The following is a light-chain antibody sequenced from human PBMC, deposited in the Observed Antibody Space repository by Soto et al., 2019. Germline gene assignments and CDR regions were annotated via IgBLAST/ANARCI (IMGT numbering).Light chain of an antibody. CDR2: GAS. Sequence: DIQMTQSPSSVSASVGDRVTITCRASQFINNWVAWYQQKPGKAPRVLIHGASNLQSGVPSRFTGSQSRAEFTLTITSLQPEDFATYFCQQANTFPHTFGQGTKLDIK. CDR1: QFINNW. J-gene: IGKJ2*01. CDR3: QQANTFPHT. V-gene: IGKV1D-12*01.